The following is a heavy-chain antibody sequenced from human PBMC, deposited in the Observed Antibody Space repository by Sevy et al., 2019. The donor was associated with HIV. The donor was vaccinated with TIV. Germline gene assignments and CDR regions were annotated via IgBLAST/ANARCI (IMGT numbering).Heavy chain of an antibody. CDR1: GFTFSKAW. CDR2: IKNKTAGGTA. J-gene: IGHJ5*02. CDR3: STLCMETPAQWIP. Sequence: GGSLRLSCAASGFTFSKAWMNWVRQAPGKGLEWVGHIKNKTAGGTADYAAPVKGRFSISRDDLKETVYLQMNSLKTEDTGVYYCSTLCMETPAQWIPWGQRTLVTVSS. V-gene: IGHV3-15*01. D-gene: IGHD2-2*01.